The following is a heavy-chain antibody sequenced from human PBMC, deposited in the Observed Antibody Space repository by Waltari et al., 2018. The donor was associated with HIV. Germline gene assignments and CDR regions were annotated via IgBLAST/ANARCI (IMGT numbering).Heavy chain of an antibody. CDR2: IYTSGST. V-gene: IGHV4-4*07. Sequence: QVQLQESGPGLVKPSETQSLTCTVSGGSISSYYWSWIRQPAGKGLECIGRIYTSGSTNYNPSLKRRVTMSVDTSKNQFSLKLSSVTAADTAVYYCARATRGYSYGYVDYWGQGTLVTVSS. D-gene: IGHD5-18*01. CDR1: GGSISSYY. CDR3: ARATRGYSYGYVDY. J-gene: IGHJ4*02.